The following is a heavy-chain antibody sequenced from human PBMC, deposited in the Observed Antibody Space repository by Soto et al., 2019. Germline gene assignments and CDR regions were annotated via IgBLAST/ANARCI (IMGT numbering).Heavy chain of an antibody. CDR1: GGSVRGGSYY. CDR2: IYYTGST. Sequence: PSETLSLTCTVSGGSVRGGSYYWSWIRQPPGKGLEWIGYIYYTGSTNYNPSLKSRVSMSVDTSKNQFSLKLSSVTAADAAVYHSARGYECSGGSCSFDSWGQGSLVTVSS. D-gene: IGHD2-15*01. CDR3: ARGYECSGGSCSFDS. J-gene: IGHJ4*02. V-gene: IGHV4-61*01.